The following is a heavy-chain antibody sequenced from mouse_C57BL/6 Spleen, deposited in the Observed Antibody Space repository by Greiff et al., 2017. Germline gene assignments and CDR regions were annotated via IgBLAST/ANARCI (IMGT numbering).Heavy chain of an antibody. CDR3: ARDDGNFTFDY. Sequence: DVQLVESEGGLVQPGSSMKLSCTASGFTFSDYYMAWVRQVPEKGLEWVANINYDGSSTYYLDSLQSRFIISRDNAKNILYLQMSSLKSEDTATYYCARDDGNFTFDYWGQGTTLTVSS. V-gene: IGHV5-16*01. CDR1: GFTFSDYY. J-gene: IGHJ2*01. D-gene: IGHD2-1*01. CDR2: INYDGSST.